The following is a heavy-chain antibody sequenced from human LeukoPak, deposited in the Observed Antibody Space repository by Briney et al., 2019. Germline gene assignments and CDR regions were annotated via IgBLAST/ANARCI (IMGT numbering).Heavy chain of an antibody. D-gene: IGHD1-26*01. CDR1: GFTVSSNY. CDR3: ARLSGSYHYGMDV. J-gene: IGHJ6*02. V-gene: IGHV3-53*01. Sequence: PGGSLRLSCAASGFTVSSNYMSWVRQAPGKGLEWVSVIYSGGSTYYADSVKGRFTISRDNSKNTLYLQMNSLRAEDTAVYYCARLSGSYHYGMDVWGQGTTVTVSS. CDR2: IYSGGST.